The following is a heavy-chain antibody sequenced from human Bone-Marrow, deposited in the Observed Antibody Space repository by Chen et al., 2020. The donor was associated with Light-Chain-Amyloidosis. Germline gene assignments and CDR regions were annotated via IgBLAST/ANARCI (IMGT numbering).Heavy chain of an antibody. CDR1: GGSLRGYY. CDR3: ARQSYGSDSYFSLDNTYYMDV. CDR2: ISQSGST. V-gene: IGHV4-34*01. J-gene: IGHJ6*03. D-gene: IGHD3-10*01. Sequence: QVQLQQWGAGLLKPSETLSLTCGVNGGSLRGYYWSWLRQPPGKGLEWIWEISQSGSTYYNPTLRSRVTISLDTSKNQFSLKLSSVTAADTAVYYCARQSYGSDSYFSLDNTYYMDVWGRGTTVTVSS.